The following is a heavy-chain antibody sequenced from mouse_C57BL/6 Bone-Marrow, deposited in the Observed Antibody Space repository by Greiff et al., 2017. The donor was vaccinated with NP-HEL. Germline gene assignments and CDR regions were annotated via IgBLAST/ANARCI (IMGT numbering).Heavy chain of an antibody. CDR3: ARDPHYYGSSYSYWYFDV. D-gene: IGHD1-1*01. V-gene: IGHV5-16*01. CDR2: INYDGSST. Sequence: EVKVVESEGGLVQPGSSMKLSCTASGFTFSDYYMAWVRQVPEKGLEWVANINYDGSSTYYLDSLKSRFIISRDNAKNILYLQMSSLKSEDTATYYCARDPHYYGSSYSYWYFDVWGTGTTVTVSS. CDR1: GFTFSDYY. J-gene: IGHJ1*03.